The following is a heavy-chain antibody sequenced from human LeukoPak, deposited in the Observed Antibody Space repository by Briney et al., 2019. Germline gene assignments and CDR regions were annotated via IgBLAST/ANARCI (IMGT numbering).Heavy chain of an antibody. CDR1: GGSISSYY. D-gene: IGHD6-13*01. CDR3: ATGIAAAGTFDY. Sequence: SETLSLTCTVSGGSISSYYWSWIRQPPGMGLEWIGYIYYSGSTNYNPSLKSRVTISVDTSKNQFSLKLSSVTAADTAVYYCATGIAAAGTFDYWGQGTLVTVSS. CDR2: IYYSGST. J-gene: IGHJ4*02. V-gene: IGHV4-59*08.